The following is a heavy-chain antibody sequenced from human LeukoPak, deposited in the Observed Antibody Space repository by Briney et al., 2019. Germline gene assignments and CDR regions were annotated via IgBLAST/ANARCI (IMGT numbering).Heavy chain of an antibody. CDR2: IDPNSAGT. D-gene: IGHD1-1*01. J-gene: IGHJ4*02. CDR1: GYTFTDYF. Sequence: ASVKVSCTASGYTFTDYFMHWVRQTPGQGLEWMGWIDPNSAGTLYSQKLQGRVSMTRDMSINTIYMELSSLRSDDTAVYYCAKEVGHNGRFDYWGQGTLVTVSP. CDR3: AKEVGHNGRFDY. V-gene: IGHV1-2*02.